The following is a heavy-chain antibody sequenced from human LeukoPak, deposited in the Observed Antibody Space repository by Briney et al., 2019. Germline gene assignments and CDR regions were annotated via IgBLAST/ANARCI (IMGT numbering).Heavy chain of an antibody. V-gene: IGHV1-69*04. Sequence: SVTVSCKASGGTFSSYTISWVRQAPGQGLEWMGRIIAILVIANYAQKFQGRVTITAAKSTSTAYMELSSLRSEDTAVYYCARDPIVVVAATHYYYYYGMDVWGQGTTVTVSS. D-gene: IGHD2-15*01. CDR2: IIAILVIA. J-gene: IGHJ6*02. CDR1: GGTFSSYT. CDR3: ARDPIVVVAATHYYYYYGMDV.